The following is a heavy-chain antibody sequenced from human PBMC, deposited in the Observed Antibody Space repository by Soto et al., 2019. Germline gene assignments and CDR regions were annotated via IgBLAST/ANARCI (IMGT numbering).Heavy chain of an antibody. J-gene: IGHJ6*03. V-gene: IGHV3-48*01. D-gene: IGHD6-13*01. CDR1: GFTFSSYS. CDR2: ISSSSSTI. Sequence: PGGSLRLSCAASGFTFSSYSMNWVRQAPGKGLGWVSYISSSSSTIYYADSVKGRFTISRDNAKNSLYLQMNSLRAEDTAVYYCARDRDSSSWDYYYYYMDVWGKGTTVTVSS. CDR3: ARDRDSSSWDYYYYYMDV.